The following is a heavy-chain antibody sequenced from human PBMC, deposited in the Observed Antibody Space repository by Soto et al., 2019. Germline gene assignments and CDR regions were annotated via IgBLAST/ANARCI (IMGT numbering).Heavy chain of an antibody. J-gene: IGHJ4*02. V-gene: IGHV4-34*01. Sequence: TSETLYLTCAVYGGSFSGYYWSWIRQPPGKGLEWIGEINHSGSTNYNPSLKSRVTISVDTSKNQFSLKLSSVTAADTAVYYCARETPPRRGYSGYDNDYWGQGTLVTVSS. CDR2: INHSGST. CDR1: GGSFSGYY. CDR3: ARETPPRRGYSGYDNDY. D-gene: IGHD5-12*01.